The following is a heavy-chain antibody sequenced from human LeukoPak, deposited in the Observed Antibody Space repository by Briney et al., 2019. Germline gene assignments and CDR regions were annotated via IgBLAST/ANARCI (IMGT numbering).Heavy chain of an antibody. Sequence: SETLSPTCTVSGGSISSSSYYWGWIRQTPGKGLEWIGEINHSGSTNYNPSLKSRVTISVDTSKNQFSLKLSSVTAADTAVYYCATITIFGVAHDYWGQGTLVTVSS. D-gene: IGHD3-3*01. CDR2: INHSGST. CDR3: ATITIFGVAHDY. CDR1: GGSISSSSYY. V-gene: IGHV4-39*07. J-gene: IGHJ4*02.